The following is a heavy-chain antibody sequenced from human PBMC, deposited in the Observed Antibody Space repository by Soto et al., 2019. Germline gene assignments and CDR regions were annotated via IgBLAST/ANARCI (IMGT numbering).Heavy chain of an antibody. CDR2: FDPEDGET. Sequence: ASVKVSCKVSGYTLTELSMHWVRQAPGKGLEWMGGFDPEDGETNYAQKLQGRVTMTTDTSTSTAYMELRSLRSDDTAVYYCARVVGALGHWFDPWGQGTPVTVSS. J-gene: IGHJ5*02. V-gene: IGHV1-24*01. D-gene: IGHD1-26*01. CDR3: ARVVGALGHWFDP. CDR1: GYTLTELS.